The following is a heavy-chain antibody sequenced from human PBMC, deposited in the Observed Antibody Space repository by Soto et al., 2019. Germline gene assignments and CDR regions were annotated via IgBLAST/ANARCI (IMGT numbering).Heavy chain of an antibody. J-gene: IGHJ4*02. D-gene: IGHD2-15*01. CDR3: ARQYCSGGSCYTLDD. Sequence: QVQLVQSGAEVKKPGASVKVSCKASGYTFTSYYMHWVRQAPGQGLEWMGIINPSGGSTSYAQKFQGVVTMTRDTSTSTVYMELRSLRSEDTAVYYCARQYCSGGSCYTLDDWGQGTLVTVSS. CDR1: GYTFTSYY. CDR2: INPSGGST. V-gene: IGHV1-46*01.